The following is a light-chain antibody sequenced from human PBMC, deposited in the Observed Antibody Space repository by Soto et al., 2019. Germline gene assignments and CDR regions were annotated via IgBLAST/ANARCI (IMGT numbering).Light chain of an antibody. J-gene: IGKJ1*01. V-gene: IGKV1-17*03. CDR2: AVS. Sequence: DIQMTQSPSAMSASVGDRVTITCRASQGISNSLAWFQQKPGQVPKRLIYAVSRLQRGVPSRFSGSASGTEFTLTISSLQPEDFATYYCLQHNEFPWTFGQGTKVALK. CDR3: LQHNEFPWT. CDR1: QGISNS.